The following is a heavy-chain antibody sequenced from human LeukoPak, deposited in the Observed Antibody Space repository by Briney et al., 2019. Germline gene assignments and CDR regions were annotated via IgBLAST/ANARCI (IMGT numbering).Heavy chain of an antibody. D-gene: IGHD2-2*01. CDR1: GFTFSSYS. CDR3: ARDLGRDIVVVPAAMRWNWFDP. V-gene: IGHV3-21*01. CDR2: ISSSSSYI. J-gene: IGHJ5*02. Sequence: GGSLRLSCAASGFTFSSYSMNWVRQAPGKGLEWVSSISSSSSYIYYADSVKGRFTISRDNAKNSLYLQMNSLRAEDTAVYYCARDLGRDIVVVPAAMRWNWFDPWGQGTLVTVSS.